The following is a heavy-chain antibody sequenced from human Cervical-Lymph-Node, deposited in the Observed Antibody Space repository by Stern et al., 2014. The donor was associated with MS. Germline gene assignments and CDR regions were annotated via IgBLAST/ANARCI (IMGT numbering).Heavy chain of an antibody. J-gene: IGHJ4*02. CDR2: NGWGGDK. CDR1: GFSLSTSGMR. Sequence: QITLKESGPALVKPTQALTLTCTFSGFSLSTSGMRVSWIRQPPGKALEWLARNGWGGDKFFNTTLKTTHNIAKENSTKKVVFTMTNMDPVDTATYYWARSFYDYERAALGPFDYWGQGTLVTVSS. D-gene: IGHD3-22*01. V-gene: IGHV2-70*04. CDR3: ARSFYDYERAALGPFDY.